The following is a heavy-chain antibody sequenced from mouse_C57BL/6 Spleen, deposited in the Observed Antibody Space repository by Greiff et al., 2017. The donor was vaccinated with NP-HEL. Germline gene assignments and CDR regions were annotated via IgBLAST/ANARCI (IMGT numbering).Heavy chain of an antibody. Sequence: QVQLQQPGAELVKPGASVKLSCKASGYTFTSYWMQWVKQRPGQGLEWIGEIDPSDSYTNYNQKFKGKATLTVDTSSSTAYMQLSSLTSEDSAVYYCARKGGYDYDDEGYWGQGTSVTVSS. CDR3: ARKGGYDYDDEGY. CDR2: IDPSDSYT. V-gene: IGHV1-50*01. D-gene: IGHD2-4*01. CDR1: GYTFTSYW. J-gene: IGHJ4*01.